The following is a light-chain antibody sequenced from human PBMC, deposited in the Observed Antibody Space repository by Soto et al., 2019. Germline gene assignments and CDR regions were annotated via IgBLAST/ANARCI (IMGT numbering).Light chain of an antibody. CDR2: KVS. Sequence: DVVLTQSPLSLPVTLGQPASISCRSSQSLVNGAGNTYLNWFHQRPGQSPRRLLYKVSNRDSGVPDRFSGSGAGTDFTLKISRVEAEDIGVYYCVQGTHWPPYTFGQGTKLEIK. V-gene: IGKV2-30*01. CDR3: VQGTHWPPYT. J-gene: IGKJ2*01. CDR1: QSLVNGAGNTY.